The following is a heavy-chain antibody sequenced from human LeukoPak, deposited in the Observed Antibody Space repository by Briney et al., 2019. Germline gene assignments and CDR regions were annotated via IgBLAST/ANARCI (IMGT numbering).Heavy chain of an antibody. CDR1: GGPFSGYY. J-gene: IGHJ5*02. CDR2: INHSGST. V-gene: IGHV4-34*01. CDR3: ARAPRILRYSGSYYWFDP. Sequence: PSETLSLTCAVYGGPFSGYYWSWIRQPPGKGLEWIGEINHSGSTNYNPSLKSRVTISVDTSKNQFSLKLSSVTAADTAVYYCARAPRILRYSGSYYWFDPWGQGTLVTVSS. D-gene: IGHD1-26*01.